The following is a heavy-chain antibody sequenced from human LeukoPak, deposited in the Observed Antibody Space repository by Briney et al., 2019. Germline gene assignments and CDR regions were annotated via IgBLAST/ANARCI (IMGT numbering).Heavy chain of an antibody. V-gene: IGHV1-2*02. CDR3: ARDGRDYGNYYYYMDV. J-gene: IGHJ6*03. Sequence: GASVKVSCKASGYTFTGYYIHWVRQAPGQGLEWMGWINPNSGGTNYAQKFQGRVTMTRDTSISTAYMELSRLRSDDTAVYYCARDGRDYGNYYYYMDVWGKGTTVTISS. CDR1: GYTFTGYY. CDR2: INPNSGGT. D-gene: IGHD4-17*01.